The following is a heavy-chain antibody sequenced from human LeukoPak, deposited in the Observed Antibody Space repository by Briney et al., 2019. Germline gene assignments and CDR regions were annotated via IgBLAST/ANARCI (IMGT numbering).Heavy chain of an antibody. CDR2: IIPIFGTA. V-gene: IGHV1-69*05. Sequence: GASVKVSCKTSGGTFSSDAISWVRQAPGQGLKWMGRIIPIFGTANYAQKFQGRVTITTDESTSTAYMELSSLRSEDTAVYYCARDADGYPLWVFGYWGQGTLVTVSS. CDR3: ARDADGYPLWVFGY. D-gene: IGHD5-24*01. J-gene: IGHJ4*02. CDR1: GGTFSSDA.